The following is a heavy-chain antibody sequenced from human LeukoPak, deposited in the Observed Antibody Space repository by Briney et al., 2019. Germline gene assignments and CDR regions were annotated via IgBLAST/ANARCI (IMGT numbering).Heavy chain of an antibody. Sequence: SETLSLTCAVYGGSFSGYYWSWIRQPPGKGLEWIGEINHSGSTNYNPSLKSRVTISVDTSKNQFSLKLSSVTAADTAVYYCARSPFRRRGHAFDIWDQGTMVTVSS. D-gene: IGHD3-3*02. CDR3: ARSPFRRRGHAFDI. CDR2: INHSGST. J-gene: IGHJ3*02. V-gene: IGHV4-34*01. CDR1: GGSFSGYY.